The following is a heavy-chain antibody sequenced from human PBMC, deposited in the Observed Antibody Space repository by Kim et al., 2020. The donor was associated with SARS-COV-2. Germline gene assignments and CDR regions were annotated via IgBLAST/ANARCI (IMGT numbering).Heavy chain of an antibody. CDR2: ISSSSSYI. CDR3: SGYNLSGRP. V-gene: IGHV3-21*01. J-gene: IGHJ5*02. Sequence: VCQAPGKGLEWVSSISSSSSYIYYADSVKGRFTISRDNAKNSLYLQMNSLRAEDTAVYYCSGYNLSGRPWGQGTLVTVSS. D-gene: IGHD5-12*01.